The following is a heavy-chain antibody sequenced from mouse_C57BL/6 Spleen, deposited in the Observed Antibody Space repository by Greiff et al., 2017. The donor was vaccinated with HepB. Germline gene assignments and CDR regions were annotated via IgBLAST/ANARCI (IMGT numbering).Heavy chain of an antibody. CDR2: IDPSDSYT. CDR1: GYTFTSYW. CDR3: ARATTVVGGGYWYFDV. Sequence: QVQLQQPGAELVRPGTSVKLSCKASGYTFTSYWMHWVKQRPGQGLEWIGVIDPSDSYTNYNQKFKGKATLTVDTSSSTAYMQLSSLASEDSAVYYCARATTVVGGGYWYFDVWGTGTTVTVSS. V-gene: IGHV1-59*01. J-gene: IGHJ1*03. D-gene: IGHD1-1*01.